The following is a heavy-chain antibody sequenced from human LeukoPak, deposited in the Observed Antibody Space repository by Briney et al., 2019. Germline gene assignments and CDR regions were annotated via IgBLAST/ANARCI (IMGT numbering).Heavy chain of an antibody. CDR1: GYTFTGYY. CDR3: ARGVVVVVPAATYYYYGMDV. Sequence: PVGSVKVSCKASGYTFTGYYMHWVRQAPGQGLEWMGWINPNSGGTNYAQKFQGWVTMTRDTSISTAYMELSRLRSDDTAVYYCARGVVVVVPAATYYYYGMDVWGQGTTVTVSS. J-gene: IGHJ6*02. V-gene: IGHV1-2*04. CDR2: INPNSGGT. D-gene: IGHD2-2*01.